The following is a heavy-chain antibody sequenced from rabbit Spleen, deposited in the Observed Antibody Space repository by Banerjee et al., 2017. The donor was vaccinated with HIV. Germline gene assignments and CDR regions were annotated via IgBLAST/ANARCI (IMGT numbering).Heavy chain of an antibody. D-gene: IGHD1-1*01. CDR3: ARDLVAVIGRNFNL. V-gene: IGHV1S40*01. Sequence: QSLEESGGGLVQPGGSLKLSCKASGFDFSSYGVSWVRQAPGKGLEWIGYIDPVFGRTYYASWAKGRFIMSRTSSTTVTLQMTSLTAADTATYFCARDLVAVIGRNFNLWGPGTLVTVS. CDR2: IDPVFGRT. CDR1: GFDFSSYG. J-gene: IGHJ4*01.